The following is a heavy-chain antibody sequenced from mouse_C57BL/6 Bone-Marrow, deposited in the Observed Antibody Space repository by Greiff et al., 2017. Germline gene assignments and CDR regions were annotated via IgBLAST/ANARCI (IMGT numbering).Heavy chain of an antibody. D-gene: IGHD2-1*01. V-gene: IGHV1-18*01. CDR2: INPNNGGT. Sequence: EVQLQQSGPELVKPGASVKIPCKASGYTFTDYNMAWVKQSPGKSLEWIGDINPNNGGTIYNEKFKGKATLTVDKASSTAYMELRRLRSEDTAVSYCARGTYGNYERYFDYWGQGTTLTVSS. CDR1: GYTFTDYN. J-gene: IGHJ2*01. CDR3: ARGTYGNYERYFDY.